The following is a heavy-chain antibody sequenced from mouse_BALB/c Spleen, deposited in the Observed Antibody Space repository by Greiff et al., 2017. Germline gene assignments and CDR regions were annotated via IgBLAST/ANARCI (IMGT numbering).Heavy chain of an antibody. V-gene: IGHV5-9-4*01. CDR1: GFTFSSYA. Sequence: EVKVVESGGGLVKPGGSLKLSCAASGFTFSSYAMSWVRQSPEKRLEWVAEISSGGSYTYYPDTVTGRCTISRDNAKNTLYLEMSSLRSEDTAMYYCARSLYYYAMDYWGQGTSVTVSS. CDR3: ARSLYYYAMDY. J-gene: IGHJ4*01. CDR2: ISSGGSYT. D-gene: IGHD2-3*01.